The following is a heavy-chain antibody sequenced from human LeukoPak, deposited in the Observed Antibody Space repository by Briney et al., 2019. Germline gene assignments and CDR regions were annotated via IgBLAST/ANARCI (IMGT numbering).Heavy chain of an antibody. Sequence: GASVKVSCKASGYTFTGYYMHWVRQAPGQGLEWMGWINPNSGGTNYAQKFQGRVTMTRDTSISTAYMELSRLRSDDTAVYYCARNTYSSGWSPDYCDAFDIWGQGTMVTVSP. V-gene: IGHV1-2*02. CDR1: GYTFTGYY. CDR3: ARNTYSSGWSPDYCDAFDI. CDR2: INPNSGGT. J-gene: IGHJ3*02. D-gene: IGHD6-19*01.